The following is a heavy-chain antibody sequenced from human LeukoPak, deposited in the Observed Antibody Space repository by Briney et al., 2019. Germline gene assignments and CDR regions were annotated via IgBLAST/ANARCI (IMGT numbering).Heavy chain of an antibody. CDR2: INPNSGDT. J-gene: IGHJ3*01. CDR3: AKDRAHVGTMVDVFDF. D-gene: IGHD5-12*01. V-gene: IGHV1-2*02. CDR1: GFTFTTYY. Sequence: GASVKVSCKTSGFTFTTYYIYWVRQAPGQGPEWMGWINPNSGDTKYARKFQGRVIMARDTSITTAYMELRRLTSDDTAMYYCAKDRAHVGTMVDVFDFWGQGTMVTVSS.